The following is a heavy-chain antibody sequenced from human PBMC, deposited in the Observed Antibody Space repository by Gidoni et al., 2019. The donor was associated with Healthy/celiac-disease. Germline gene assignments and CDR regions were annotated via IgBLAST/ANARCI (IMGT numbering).Heavy chain of an antibody. CDR2: INAGNGNT. CDR1: GYPFTSYA. CDR3: ARGSYHCSGGSCYSGGWFDP. J-gene: IGHJ5*02. Sequence: QVQLVQSGAEVKKPGASVKVSCKASGYPFTSYAMHWVRQAPGQRLEWMGWINAGNGNTKYSQKFQGRVTITRDTSASTAYMELSSLRSEDTAVYYCARGSYHCSGGSCYSGGWFDPWGQGTLVTVSS. V-gene: IGHV1-3*01. D-gene: IGHD2-15*01.